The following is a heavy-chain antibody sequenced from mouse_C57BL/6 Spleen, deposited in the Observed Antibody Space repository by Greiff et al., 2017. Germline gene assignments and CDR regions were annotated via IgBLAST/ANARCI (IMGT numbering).Heavy chain of an antibody. CDR1: GYHFPSYW. Sequence: VQLQQPGAELVRPGASVKLSCKASGYHFPSYWMDWVKQRPGQGLEWIGNLYPSDSETHYTQKFKDKATVTVDKSSITAYMQLSGLTSEDSACYYCARGAQAPSGAMAYCGQGTLVTVSS. J-gene: IGHJ4*01. V-gene: IGHV1-61*01. CDR3: ARGAQAPSGAMAY. D-gene: IGHD3-2*02. CDR2: LYPSDSET.